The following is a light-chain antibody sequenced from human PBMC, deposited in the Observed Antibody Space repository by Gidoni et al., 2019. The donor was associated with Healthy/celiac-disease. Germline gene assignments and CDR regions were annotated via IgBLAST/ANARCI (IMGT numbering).Light chain of an antibody. Sequence: DIQMTQSRSSLSASVGDRATITCQASQDISNYFNWYEQKPGKAPKLLIYDASNLETGVPSRFSGSGSGTDFTFTISSLQPEDIATYYCQQYDNLPPLTFGGGTKVEIK. CDR2: DAS. CDR1: QDISNY. CDR3: QQYDNLPPLT. J-gene: IGKJ4*01. V-gene: IGKV1-33*01.